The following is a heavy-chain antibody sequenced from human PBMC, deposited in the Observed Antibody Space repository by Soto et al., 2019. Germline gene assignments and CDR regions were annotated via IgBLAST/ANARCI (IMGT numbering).Heavy chain of an antibody. V-gene: IGHV3-30-3*01. CDR1: GFTFSSYA. CDR3: ARDQMEYYDFWSGYYRNYYYYGMDV. CDR2: ISYDGSNK. Sequence: GXLRLSCAASGFTFSSYAMHWVRQSPGRGLEWVAVISYDGSNKYYADSVKGRFTISRDNSKNTLYLQMNSLRAEDTAVYYCARDQMEYYDFWSGYYRNYYYYGMDVWGQGTTVTVSS. J-gene: IGHJ6*02. D-gene: IGHD3-3*01.